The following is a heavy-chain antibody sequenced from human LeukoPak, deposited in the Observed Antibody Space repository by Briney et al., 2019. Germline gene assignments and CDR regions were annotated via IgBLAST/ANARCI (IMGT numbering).Heavy chain of an antibody. CDR1: GGSISSYY. V-gene: IGHV4-4*07. J-gene: IGHJ4*02. Sequence: SETLSLTCTVSGGSISSYYWNWIRQPAGKGLEWIGRIYSSGSTNYNPSLKSRVTMSVDTSKNQFSLKLSSVTAADTAVYYCAREVHDSSGYYNLDYWGQGTLVTVSS. CDR2: IYSSGST. CDR3: AREVHDSSGYYNLDY. D-gene: IGHD3-22*01.